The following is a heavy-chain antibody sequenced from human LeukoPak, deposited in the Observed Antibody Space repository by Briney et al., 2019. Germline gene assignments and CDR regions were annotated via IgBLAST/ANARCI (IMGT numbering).Heavy chain of an antibody. CDR3: ATARGALRFLEWLIWFDP. CDR2: FDPEDGET. J-gene: IGHJ5*02. CDR1: GYTLTELS. V-gene: IGHV1-24*01. D-gene: IGHD3-3*01. Sequence: ASVKVSCKVSGYTLTELSMHWVRQAPGKGLEWMGGFDPEDGETIYAQKFQGRVTMTEDTSTDTAYMELSSLRSEDTAVYYCATARGALRFLEWLIWFDPWGQGTLVTVSS.